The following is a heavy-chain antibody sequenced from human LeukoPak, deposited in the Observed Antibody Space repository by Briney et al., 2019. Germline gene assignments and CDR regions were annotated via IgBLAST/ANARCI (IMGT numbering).Heavy chain of an antibody. Sequence: SETLSLTCAVYGGSLSGYYWSWIRQPPGKGLEWIGEINHSGSTNYNPSLKSRVTISVDTSKNQFSLKLSSVTAADTAVYYCARGLRWYYYGSGRSYYFDYWGQGTLVTVSS. J-gene: IGHJ4*02. V-gene: IGHV4-34*01. D-gene: IGHD3-10*01. CDR3: ARGLRWYYYGSGRSYYFDY. CDR2: INHSGST. CDR1: GGSLSGYY.